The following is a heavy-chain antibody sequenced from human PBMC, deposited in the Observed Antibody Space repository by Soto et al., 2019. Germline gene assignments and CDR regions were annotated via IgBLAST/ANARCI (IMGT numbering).Heavy chain of an antibody. J-gene: IGHJ4*02. CDR1: GFTFSSYA. CDR3: AKDEHSYGYFTPPQVY. CDR2: ISGSGGST. Sequence: GGSLRLSCAASGFTFSSYAMSWVRQAPGKGLEWVSAISGSGGSTYYADSVKGRFTISRDNSKNTLYLQMNSLRAEDTAVYYCAKDEHSYGYFTPPQVYWGQGTLVTVSS. D-gene: IGHD5-18*01. V-gene: IGHV3-23*01.